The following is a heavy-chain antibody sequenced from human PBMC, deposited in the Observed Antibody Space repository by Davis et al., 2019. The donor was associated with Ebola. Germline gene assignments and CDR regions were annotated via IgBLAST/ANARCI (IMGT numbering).Heavy chain of an antibody. CDR3: ARDSTPFMVQDQDWFDP. Sequence: PGGSLRLSCAASGFTFSSYGMHWVRQAPGKVLEWVAVIWYDGSNKYYADSVKGRFTISRDNSKNTLYLQMNSLRAEDTAVYYCARDSTPFMVQDQDWFDPWGQGTLVTVSS. CDR1: GFTFSSYG. V-gene: IGHV3-33*01. D-gene: IGHD3-10*01. CDR2: IWYDGSNK. J-gene: IGHJ5*02.